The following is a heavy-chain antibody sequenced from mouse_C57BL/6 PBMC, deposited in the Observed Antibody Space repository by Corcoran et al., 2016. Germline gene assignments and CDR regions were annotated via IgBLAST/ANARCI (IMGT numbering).Heavy chain of an antibody. CDR2: IDPEDGDT. J-gene: IGHJ1*03. D-gene: IGHD1-1*01. CDR3: TTTPYYGSRHWYCDV. V-gene: IGHV14-1*01. CDR1: GFNIKDYY. Sequence: EVQLQQSGAELVRPGASVKLSCTASGFNIKDYYMHWVKQRPEQGLEWIGRIDPEDGDTEYAPKFQGKATMTADTSSNTAYLQLSSLTSEDTAVYYCTTTPYYGSRHWYCDVWGTGTTVTVSS.